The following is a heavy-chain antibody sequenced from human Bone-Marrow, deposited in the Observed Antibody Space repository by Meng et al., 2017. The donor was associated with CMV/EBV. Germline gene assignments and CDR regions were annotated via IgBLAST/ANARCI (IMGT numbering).Heavy chain of an antibody. Sequence: SETLSLTCAVYGGSFSGYYWSWIRQPPGKGLEWIGEINHSGSTNYNPSLKSRVTISVDTSKNQFSLKLSSVTAADTAVYYRASVWSGYFDYFYYWGQGTLVAASP. CDR1: GGSFSGYY. J-gene: IGHJ4*02. D-gene: IGHD3-3*01. CDR3: ASVWSGYFDYFYY. CDR2: INHSGST. V-gene: IGHV4-34*01.